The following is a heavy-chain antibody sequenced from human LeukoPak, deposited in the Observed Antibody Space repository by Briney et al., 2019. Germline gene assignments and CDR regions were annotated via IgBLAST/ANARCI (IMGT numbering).Heavy chain of an antibody. J-gene: IGHJ4*02. CDR3: ARDQAVAGTTPDDY. Sequence: PGRSLRLSCAASGFAFSNFAMHWVRQAPGKGLEWVAVVSYEGTIKYYTDSAKGRFTISRDNAKNSLYLQMNSLRAEDTAVYYCARDQAVAGTTPDDYWGQGTLVTVSS. CDR1: GFAFSNFA. V-gene: IGHV3-30*04. CDR2: VSYEGTIK. D-gene: IGHD6-19*01.